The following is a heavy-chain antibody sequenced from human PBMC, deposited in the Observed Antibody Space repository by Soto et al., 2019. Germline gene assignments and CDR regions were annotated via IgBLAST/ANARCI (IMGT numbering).Heavy chain of an antibody. CDR3: VGNDGYCSSTSCYTKYFQH. V-gene: IGHV3-53*02. D-gene: IGHD2-2*02. CDR2: IYSGGST. J-gene: IGHJ1*01. Sequence: EVQLVETGGGLIQPGGSLRLSCAASGFTVSSNYMSWVRQAPGKGLEWVSVIYSGGSTYYADSVKGRFTISRDNSKNTLYLQMNSLRAEDTAVYYCVGNDGYCSSTSCYTKYFQHWCQGTLVTVSS. CDR1: GFTVSSNY.